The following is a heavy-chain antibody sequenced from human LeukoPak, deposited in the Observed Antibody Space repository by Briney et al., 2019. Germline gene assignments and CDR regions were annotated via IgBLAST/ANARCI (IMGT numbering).Heavy chain of an antibody. J-gene: IGHJ4*02. CDR1: GFTFSSYS. D-gene: IGHD3/OR15-3a*01. V-gene: IGHV3-21*01. CDR2: ISGSSSYI. Sequence: PGGSLRLSCAASGFTFSSYSIIWVRQAPGKGLEWVSYISGSSSYIYYADSVKGRFTISRDNARKSVYLQMNSLRGEDTAVYYCARNLWTYKNDFDYWGQGTLVTVSS. CDR3: ARNLWTYKNDFDY.